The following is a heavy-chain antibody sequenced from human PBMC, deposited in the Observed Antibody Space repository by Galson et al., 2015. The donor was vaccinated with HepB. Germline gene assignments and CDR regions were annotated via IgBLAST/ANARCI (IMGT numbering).Heavy chain of an antibody. Sequence: PALVKPTQTLTLTCTFSGFSLSTSGMCVSWIRQPPGKALEWLARIDWDDDKYYSTSLKTRLTISKDTSKNQVVLTMTNMDPVDTATYYCARTQYSSSWYGMDVWGQGTTVTVSS. CDR3: ARTQYSSSWYGMDV. CDR2: IDWDDDK. J-gene: IGHJ6*02. CDR1: GFSLSTSGMC. D-gene: IGHD6-13*01. V-gene: IGHV2-70*11.